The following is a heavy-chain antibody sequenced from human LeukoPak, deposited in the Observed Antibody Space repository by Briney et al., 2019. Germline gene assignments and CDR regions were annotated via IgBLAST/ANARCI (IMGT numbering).Heavy chain of an antibody. CDR3: AKGAWGVAVADYFDY. CDR2: IRYDGSNK. CDR1: GFTFSSYG. Sequence: PGGSLRLSCAASGFTFSSYGMHWVRKAPGKGLEWVAFIRYDGSNKYYADSVKGRFTISRDNSKNTLYLQMNSLRAEDTAVYYCAKGAWGVAVADYFDYWGQGTLVTVSS. D-gene: IGHD6-19*01. V-gene: IGHV3-30*02. J-gene: IGHJ4*02.